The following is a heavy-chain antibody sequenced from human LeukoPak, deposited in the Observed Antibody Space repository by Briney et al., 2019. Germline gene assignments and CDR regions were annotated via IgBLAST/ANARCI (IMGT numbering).Heavy chain of an antibody. CDR2: INPNSDNT. V-gene: IGHV1-8*02. Sequence: ASVKVSCKASGYTFTSYDIHWVRQASGQGLEWMGWINPNSDNTDYAQKFQGRVTMTRNTSISTAYMELSSLRSEDTAVYYCARGRVVVAATFDYWGQGTLVTVSS. D-gene: IGHD2-15*01. J-gene: IGHJ4*02. CDR1: GYTFTSYD. CDR3: ARGRVVVAATFDY.